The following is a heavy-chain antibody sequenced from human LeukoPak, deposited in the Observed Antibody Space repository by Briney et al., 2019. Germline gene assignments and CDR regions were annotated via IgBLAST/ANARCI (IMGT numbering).Heavy chain of an antibody. J-gene: IGHJ4*02. D-gene: IGHD2-15*01. V-gene: IGHV3-30*04. CDR3: ARKMVAGQYYFDY. CDR2: ISYDGSNK. CDR1: GFTFSSYA. Sequence: GGSLRLSCTASGFTFSSYAMHWVRQAPGKGLEWVAVISYDGSNKYYADSVKGRFTISRDNSKNTLYLQMNSLRAEDTAVYYCARKMVAGQYYFDYWGQGTLVTVSS.